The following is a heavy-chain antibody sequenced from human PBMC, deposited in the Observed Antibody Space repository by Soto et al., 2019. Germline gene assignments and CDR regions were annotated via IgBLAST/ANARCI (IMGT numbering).Heavy chain of an antibody. CDR3: ARERLYSSSSKVYYYYYMDV. V-gene: IGHV3-11*01. CDR2: ISSSGSTI. J-gene: IGHJ6*03. D-gene: IGHD6-6*01. CDR1: GFTFSDYY. Sequence: QVQLVESGGGLVKPGGSLRLSCAASGFTFSDYYMSWIRQAPGKGLEWVSYISSSGSTIYYADSVNGRFTISRDNAKNSLYLQMNSLRAEDTAVYYCARERLYSSSSKVYYYYYMDVWGKGTTVTVSS.